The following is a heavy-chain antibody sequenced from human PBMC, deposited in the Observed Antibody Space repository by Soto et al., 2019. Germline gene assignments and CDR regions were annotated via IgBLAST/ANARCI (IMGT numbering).Heavy chain of an antibody. CDR3: ARVGATTPNAFDI. CDR2: MNPNSGNT. J-gene: IGHJ3*02. V-gene: IGHV1-8*01. D-gene: IGHD1-26*01. Sequence: ASVKVSCKASGYTFTSYDINWVRQATGQGLEWMGWMNPNSGNTGYAQKFQGRVTMTRNTSISTAYMELGSLRSEDTAVYYCARVGATTPNAFDIWGQGTMVTVSS. CDR1: GYTFTSYD.